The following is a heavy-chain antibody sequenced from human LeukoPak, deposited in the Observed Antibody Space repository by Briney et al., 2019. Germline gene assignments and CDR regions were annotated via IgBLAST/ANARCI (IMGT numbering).Heavy chain of an antibody. J-gene: IGHJ5*02. Sequence: SETLSLTCTVSGGSISSYYWSWIRQPPGKGLEWIGYIYYSGSTNYNPSLKSRVTISVDTSKNQFCLKLSSVTAADTAVYYCARGFPIGWCDPWGQGTLVTVSS. CDR3: ARGFPIGWCDP. V-gene: IGHV4-59*01. CDR2: IYYSGST. CDR1: GGSISSYY.